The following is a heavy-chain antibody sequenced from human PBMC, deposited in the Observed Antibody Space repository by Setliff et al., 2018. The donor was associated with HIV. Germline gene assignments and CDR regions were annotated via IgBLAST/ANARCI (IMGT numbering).Heavy chain of an antibody. CDR3: ARDQVAFIAAAGTGECAFDI. Sequence: ASVKVSCKASGYTFSNYGISWVRQAPGQGLEWMGWISPYNGNTNYVQKLQGRVTITTDTSTSTAYMELRSLRSDDTAVYYCARDQVAFIAAAGTGECAFDIWGQGTMVTVSS. J-gene: IGHJ3*02. V-gene: IGHV1-18*01. D-gene: IGHD6-13*01. CDR1: GYTFSNYG. CDR2: ISPYNGNT.